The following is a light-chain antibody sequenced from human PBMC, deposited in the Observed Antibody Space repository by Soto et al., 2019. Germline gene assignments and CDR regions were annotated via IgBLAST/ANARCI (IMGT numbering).Light chain of an antibody. CDR2: GAS. J-gene: IGKJ2*01. CDR1: QSVSSN. CDR3: QQYNYWPPYT. Sequence: EIVMTQSPATLSVSPGEGATLSCRASQSVSSNLAWYRQTPGQAPRLLIYGASTRATDIPARFSGSGSGTEFTLTISSLQSEDFAVYYCQQYNYWPPYTFGQGTKVKVK. V-gene: IGKV3-15*01.